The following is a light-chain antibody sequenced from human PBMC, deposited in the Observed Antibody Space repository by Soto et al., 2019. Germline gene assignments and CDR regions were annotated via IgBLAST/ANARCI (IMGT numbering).Light chain of an antibody. Sequence: QSALTQPASVSGSPGQSITISCTGTNSDIGFYNYVSWYQQHPGEAPKLIIYEVAKRPSGVSSRFPGSKSGNTASLTISGLQAEDEADYHCSSYTSSSPLYVFGTGTKVTVL. CDR3: SSYTSSSPLYV. CDR2: EVA. CDR1: NSDIGFYNY. J-gene: IGLJ1*01. V-gene: IGLV2-14*01.